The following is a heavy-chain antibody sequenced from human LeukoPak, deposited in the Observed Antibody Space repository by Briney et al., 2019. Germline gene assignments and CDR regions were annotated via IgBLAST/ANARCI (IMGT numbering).Heavy chain of an antibody. Sequence: ASVKVSCKASGGTISSHAISWVRQAPGQGLEWMGGIIPIFGAAKYAQKFQGRVTITTDGSTSTAYMELSSLTTEDTAVYYCARGAGTSPIYYWGQGTLVTVSS. V-gene: IGHV1-69*05. CDR1: GGTISSHA. J-gene: IGHJ4*02. D-gene: IGHD1-7*01. CDR3: ARGAGTSPIYY. CDR2: IIPIFGAA.